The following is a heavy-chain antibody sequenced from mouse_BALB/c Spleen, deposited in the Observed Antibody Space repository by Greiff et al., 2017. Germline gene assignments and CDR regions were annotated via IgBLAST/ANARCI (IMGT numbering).Heavy chain of an antibody. V-gene: IGHV5-6*01. CDR2: ISSGGSYT. CDR3: ARHEMITAWFAY. Sequence: EVHLVESGGDLVKPGGSLKLSCAASGFTFSSYGMSWVRQTPDKRLEWVATISSGGSYTYYPDSVKGRFTISRDNAKNTLYLQMSSLKSDDTAMYYCARHEMITAWFAYWGQGTLVTVSA. J-gene: IGHJ3*01. CDR1: GFTFSSYG. D-gene: IGHD2-4*01.